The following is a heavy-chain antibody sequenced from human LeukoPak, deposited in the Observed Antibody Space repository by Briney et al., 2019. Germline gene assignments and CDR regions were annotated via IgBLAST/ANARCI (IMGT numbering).Heavy chain of an antibody. D-gene: IGHD3-10*01. CDR2: IYPSDSDT. V-gene: IGHV5-51*01. J-gene: IGHJ4*02. Sequence: GGSLKISGKGSGYSFTSYWIAWVRQLPGKGLEGMGIIYPSDSDTRYSPSFAGPVTISVDKSISTAYLQWRSLRAPDTAMYYCARYYGSAAGYWGPGTLVTVSS. CDR1: GYSFTSYW. CDR3: ARYYGSAAGY.